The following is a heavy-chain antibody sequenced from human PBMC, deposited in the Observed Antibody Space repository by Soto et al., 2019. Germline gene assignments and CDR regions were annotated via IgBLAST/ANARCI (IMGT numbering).Heavy chain of an antibody. V-gene: IGHV4-39*01. CDR1: GGSISSNSYF. Sequence: PSETLSLTCSVSGGSISSNSYFWDWIRQSPGKGLEWIGSVHFRGGTYYNPSLKSRVTISVDTSKNQFSLKLTSVTAADRAVYYCARRGPNNSYGYDHRLDPWGQGTLVTVSS. CDR2: VHFRGGT. CDR3: ARRGPNNSYGYDHRLDP. J-gene: IGHJ5*02. D-gene: IGHD5-18*01.